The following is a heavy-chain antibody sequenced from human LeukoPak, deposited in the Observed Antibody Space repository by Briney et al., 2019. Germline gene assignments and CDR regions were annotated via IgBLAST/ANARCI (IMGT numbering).Heavy chain of an antibody. V-gene: IGHV4-59*01. CDR1: GGSISSYY. CDR2: IYYSGST. CDR3: ARVILTAYHHDAFDI. D-gene: IGHD3-9*01. J-gene: IGHJ3*02. Sequence: KASETLSLTCTVSGGSISSYYWSWIRQPPGKGLEWIGYIYYSGSTNYNPSLKSRVTISVDTSKNQFSLKLSSVTAADTAVYYCARVILTAYHHDAFDIWGQGTMVTVSS.